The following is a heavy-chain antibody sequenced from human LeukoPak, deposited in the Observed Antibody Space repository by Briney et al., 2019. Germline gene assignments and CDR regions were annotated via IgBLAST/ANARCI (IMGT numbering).Heavy chain of an antibody. V-gene: IGHV4-34*01. CDR3: ARRSTAEIVVVKYDY. J-gene: IGHJ4*02. Sequence: PSETLSLTCAVYGGSFSGYYWSWIRQPPGKGLEWIGEINHSGSTNYNPSLKSRVTISVDTSKNQFSLKLSSVTAADTAVYYCARRSTAEIVVVKYDYWGQGTLVTVSS. CDR2: INHSGST. D-gene: IGHD3-22*01. CDR1: GGSFSGYY.